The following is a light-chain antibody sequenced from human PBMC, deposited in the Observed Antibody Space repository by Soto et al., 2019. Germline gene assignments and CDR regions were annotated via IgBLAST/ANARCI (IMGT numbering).Light chain of an antibody. CDR3: QQYNTYLS. CDR1: QSISRY. Sequence: DIQMTQAPSSLSAYVGDRVTITCRASQSISRYLNWYQQKPGRAPTLLIYHASTLESGVPSRFSGSGSGTEFTLTISSLQPDDVATYYCQQYNTYLSFGQGTKVDIK. V-gene: IGKV1-5*01. J-gene: IGKJ1*01. CDR2: HAS.